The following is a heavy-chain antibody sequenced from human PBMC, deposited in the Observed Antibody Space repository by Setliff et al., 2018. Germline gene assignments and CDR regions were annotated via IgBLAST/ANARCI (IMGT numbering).Heavy chain of an antibody. CDR2: ISYSGNT. Sequence: SETLSLTCNDSGGSISNYYWTWMRQPPGKGLEWVAYISYSGNTNYHPALRSRLTITRDTSKNQVSLQLRYVTAEDTAIYFCARDAELPGPPVHDAFDLWGPGTMVTVSS. V-gene: IGHV4-59*01. CDR1: GGSISNYY. CDR3: ARDAELPGPPVHDAFDL. J-gene: IGHJ3*01. D-gene: IGHD1-1*01.